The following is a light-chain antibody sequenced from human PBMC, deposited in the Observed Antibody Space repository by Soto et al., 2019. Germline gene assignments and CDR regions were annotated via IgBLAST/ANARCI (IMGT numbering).Light chain of an antibody. J-gene: IGLJ3*02. CDR3: SSYSSVTTLWV. CDR2: EAL. V-gene: IGLV2-14*02. Sequence: QSVLTQPASMSGSPGQSITISCTGTSSDVGSYKLVSWYQHHPGKAPKLIIYEALRRPSEVSNRFSGSKSGNVASLTISGLQAEDEADYYCSSYSSVTTLWVFGGGTKVTVL. CDR1: SSDVGSYKL.